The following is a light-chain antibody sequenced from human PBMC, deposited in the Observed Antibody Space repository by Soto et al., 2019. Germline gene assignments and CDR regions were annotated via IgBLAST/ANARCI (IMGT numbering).Light chain of an antibody. J-gene: IGKJ4*01. CDR2: DAS. V-gene: IGKV3-11*01. CDR1: QSVSSY. CDR3: QQLHTYPLT. Sequence: EIVLTQSPATLSLSPGERATLSCRASQSVSSYLAWYQQKPGQAPRLLIYDASNRATGIPARFSGSGSGTDFTLTISSLEPEDFATYFCQQLHTYPLTFGGGTKVETK.